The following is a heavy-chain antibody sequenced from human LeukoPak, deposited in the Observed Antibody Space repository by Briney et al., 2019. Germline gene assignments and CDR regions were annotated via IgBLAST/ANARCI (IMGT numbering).Heavy chain of an antibody. J-gene: IGHJ4*02. D-gene: IGHD6-13*01. CDR2: IYGGGTT. V-gene: IGHV3-66*01. CDR3: ARDPPAVATNTYG. Sequence: GGSLRLSCAASGVTVGNNYMNWVRQAPGKGLEWVSLIYGGGTTHYADSVKGRFTISRDNSKNTLYLQMNNLRVDDTAVYYCARDPPAVATNTYGWGQGTLVTVSA. CDR1: GVTVGNNY.